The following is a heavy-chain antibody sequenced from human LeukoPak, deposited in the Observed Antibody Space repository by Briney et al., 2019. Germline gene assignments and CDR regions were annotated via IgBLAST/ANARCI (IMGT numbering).Heavy chain of an antibody. J-gene: IGHJ3*02. V-gene: IGHV3-43*01. CDR2: ISWDGGIT. Sequence: QPGGSLRLSCAASGFTFHHYSMHWVRQPPGKGLEWVSLISWDGGITYYADSVRGRFTISRDNAKNSLYLQMNSLRAEDTAVYYCARDEPYGGSGSYSEKAFDIWGQGTMVTVSS. D-gene: IGHD3-10*01. CDR3: ARDEPYGGSGSYSEKAFDI. CDR1: GFTFHHYS.